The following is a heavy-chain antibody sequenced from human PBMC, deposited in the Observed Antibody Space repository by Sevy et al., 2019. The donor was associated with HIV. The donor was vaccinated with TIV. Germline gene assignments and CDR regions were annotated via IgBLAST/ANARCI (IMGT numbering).Heavy chain of an antibody. CDR1: GGSISSSSYY. J-gene: IGHJ2*01. D-gene: IGHD6-19*01. CDR3: ATPLPSGWYEGTGGYFDL. CDR2: LYSTGAT. V-gene: IGHV4-39*01. Sequence: SETLSLTCTISGGSISSSSYYWGWIRQPPGKGLEWMGSLYSTGATSYHPSLESRVTVSAATSRNRFYLKLDTVSAADTAVYYCATPLPSGWYEGTGGYFDLWGRGTLVTVSS.